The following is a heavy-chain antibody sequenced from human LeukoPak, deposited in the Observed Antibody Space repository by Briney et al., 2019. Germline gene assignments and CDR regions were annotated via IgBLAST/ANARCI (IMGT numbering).Heavy chain of an antibody. V-gene: IGHV5-51*01. Sequence: GASLQISCKGSGYSFTSYWIGWVRQMPGKGLEWMGIIYPGDSDTRYSPSFQGQVTISADKSISTAYLQWSGLKASDTAMYYCARRPGYSSGWYHNWFDPWGQGTLVTVSS. CDR3: ARRPGYSSGWYHNWFDP. J-gene: IGHJ5*02. CDR1: GYSFTSYW. D-gene: IGHD6-19*01. CDR2: IYPGDSDT.